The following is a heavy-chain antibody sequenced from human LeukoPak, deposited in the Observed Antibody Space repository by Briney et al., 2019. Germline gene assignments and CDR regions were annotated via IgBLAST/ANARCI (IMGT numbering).Heavy chain of an antibody. CDR2: IYYSGST. CDR3: ARMGDCSSTSCYGFDY. V-gene: IGHV4-30-4*08. J-gene: IGHJ4*02. CDR1: GGSISSGDYY. Sequence: PSQTLSLTCTVSGGSISSGDYYWSWIRQPPGKGLEWIGYIYYSGSTYYNPSLKSRVTISVDTSKNQFSLKLSSVTAADTAVYYCARMGDCSSTSCYGFDYWGQGTLVTVSS. D-gene: IGHD2-2*01.